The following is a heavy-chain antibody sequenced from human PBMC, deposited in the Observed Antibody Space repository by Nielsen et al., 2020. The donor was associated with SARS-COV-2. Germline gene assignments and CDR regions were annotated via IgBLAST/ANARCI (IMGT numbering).Heavy chain of an antibody. D-gene: IGHD6-19*01. J-gene: IGHJ3*02. V-gene: IGHV3-21*01. Sequence: GESLKISCAASGFTFSSYSMNWVRQAPGKGLEWVSSISSSSSYIYYADSVKGRFTISRDNAKNSLYLQMNSLRAEDTAVYYCARDRWQWLVKDNYGAFDIWGQGTMVTVSS. CDR1: GFTFSSYS. CDR2: ISSSSSYI. CDR3: ARDRWQWLVKDNYGAFDI.